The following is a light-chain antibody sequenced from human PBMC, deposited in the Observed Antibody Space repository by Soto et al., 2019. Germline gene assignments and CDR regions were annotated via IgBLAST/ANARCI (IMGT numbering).Light chain of an antibody. V-gene: IGKV3-20*01. J-gene: IGKJ5*01. CDR2: GAS. CDR1: QSVSSSY. Sequence: EIVLTQSPGTLSLSPWERATLSCRASQSVSSSYLAWYQKKPGQAPRLRIYGASSRATGTPDRFSGSGSGTDFTLTISRLEPEDFAVYYCQQYGSSLITFGQGTRLEI. CDR3: QQYGSSLIT.